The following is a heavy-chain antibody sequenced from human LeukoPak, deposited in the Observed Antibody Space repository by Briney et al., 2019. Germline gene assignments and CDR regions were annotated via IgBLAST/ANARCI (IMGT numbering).Heavy chain of an antibody. Sequence: KASETLSLTCTVSGGSISSYYWSWIRQPPGKGLEWIGYIYYSGSTNYNPSLKSRVTISVDTSKNQFSLKLSSVTAADTAVYYCARRRYTSGYLDYWGQGTLVTVSS. CDR2: IYYSGST. CDR3: ARRRYTSGYLDY. V-gene: IGHV4-59*01. J-gene: IGHJ4*02. CDR1: GGSISSYY. D-gene: IGHD3-22*01.